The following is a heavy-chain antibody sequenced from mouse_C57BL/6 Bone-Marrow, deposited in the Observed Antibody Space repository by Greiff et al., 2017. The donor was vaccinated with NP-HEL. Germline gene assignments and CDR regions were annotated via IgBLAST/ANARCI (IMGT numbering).Heavy chain of an antibody. V-gene: IGHV14-4*01. CDR2: IDPETGDT. CDR3: TTGGSSPYAMYY. Sequence: DVQLQESGAELVRPGASVKLSCTVSGFNIKDGYMHWVKQRPEQGLEWIGWIDPETGDTAYASKFQGKATITADTSSNTADLQLSGLPSEYTAVYYCTTGGSSPYAMYYWGQGTSVTVSS. D-gene: IGHD1-1*01. CDR1: GFNIKDGY. J-gene: IGHJ4*01.